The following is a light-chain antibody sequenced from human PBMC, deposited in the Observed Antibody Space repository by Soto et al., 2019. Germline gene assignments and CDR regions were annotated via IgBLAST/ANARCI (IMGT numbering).Light chain of an antibody. CDR3: QESYNTVT. Sequence: DIRMTQSPSSLSASVGDRVTITCRASQNINTYLNWYQQKPGRAPKLLIYAASNLQSGVPSRFSGTGSGTDFTLTISSLQPEDFATYYCQESYNTVTFGPGTKVDIK. CDR1: QNINTY. V-gene: IGKV1-39*01. J-gene: IGKJ3*01. CDR2: AAS.